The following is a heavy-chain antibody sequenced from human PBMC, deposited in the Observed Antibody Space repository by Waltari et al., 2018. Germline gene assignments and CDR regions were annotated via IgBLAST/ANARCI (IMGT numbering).Heavy chain of an antibody. J-gene: IGHJ4*02. CDR2: ISCSGGST. CDR1: GVTFRSAA. D-gene: IGHD4-17*01. V-gene: IGHV3-23*01. CDR3: ASSLYGDYTQIWGRVFDY. Sequence: VQLLESGGGLVQSGGSLRLSCAASGVTFRSAAMNWVRQAPGKGVEWVSVISCSGGSTDYADSVKGRFTISRDNSKNTLYLQMNNLRVEDTAVYYCASSLYGDYTQIWGRVFDYWGQGTLVTVSS.